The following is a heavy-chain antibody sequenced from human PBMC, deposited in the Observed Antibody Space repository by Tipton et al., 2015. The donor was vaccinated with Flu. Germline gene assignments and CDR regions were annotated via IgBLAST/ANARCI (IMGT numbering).Heavy chain of an antibody. CDR3: ARDYGDYYFDS. D-gene: IGHD4-17*01. Sequence: TLSLTCAVSGSSVNSNNWWSWVRQPPGKGLEWIGEVFYSGYTNYNPSLKSRVTMSLDNSKNQFSLKLSSVTAADTAIYSCARDYGDYYFDSWGQGTLVTVSS. CDR2: VFYSGYT. J-gene: IGHJ4*02. V-gene: IGHV4-4*01. CDR1: GSSVNSNNW.